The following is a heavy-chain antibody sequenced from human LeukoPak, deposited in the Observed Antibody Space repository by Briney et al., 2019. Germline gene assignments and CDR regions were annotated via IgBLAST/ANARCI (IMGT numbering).Heavy chain of an antibody. D-gene: IGHD6-19*01. Sequence: GESLKISCKGSGYNFTNYWIGWVRQMPGKGLEWMGIIYPGDSHTTYSPSFQGQVTISADKSISTAYLQWSSLKASDTAMYYCARRPVEAVAAFDYWGQRTLVTVSS. CDR1: GYNFTNYW. CDR3: ARRPVEAVAAFDY. CDR2: IYPGDSHT. J-gene: IGHJ4*02. V-gene: IGHV5-51*01.